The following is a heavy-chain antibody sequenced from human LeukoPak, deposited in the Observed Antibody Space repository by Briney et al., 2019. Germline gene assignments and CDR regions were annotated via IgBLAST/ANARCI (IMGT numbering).Heavy chain of an antibody. CDR1: GYTFTNYG. Sequence: ASVKLCCNASGYTFTNYGITWVRQAPGQGLGWMGWTSAYNGNTNYAQAFSGRVRMTTDRDTSTATMELRSLRSDDAAVYYCARDYYDSSGYPAYWGQGTLVTVSS. CDR2: TSAYNGNT. V-gene: IGHV1-18*01. D-gene: IGHD3-22*01. CDR3: ARDYYDSSGYPAY. J-gene: IGHJ4*02.